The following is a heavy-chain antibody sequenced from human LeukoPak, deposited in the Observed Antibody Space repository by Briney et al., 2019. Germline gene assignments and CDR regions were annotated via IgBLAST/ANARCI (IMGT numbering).Heavy chain of an antibody. V-gene: IGHV3-30*18. CDR3: AKVGWTNWFDP. CDR2: ISYDGSNK. CDR1: GFTFSSYG. D-gene: IGHD6-19*01. J-gene: IGHJ5*02. Sequence: GGSLRLSCAASGFTFSSYGMHWVRQAPGKGLEWVAVISYDGSNKYYADSVKGRFTISRDNSKNTLYLQMNSLRAEDTAVYYCAKVGWTNWFDPWGQGTLVTVSS.